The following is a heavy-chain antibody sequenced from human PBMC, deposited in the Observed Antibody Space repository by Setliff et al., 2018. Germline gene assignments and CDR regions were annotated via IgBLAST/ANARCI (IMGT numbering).Heavy chain of an antibody. CDR3: ARVGGYYYYYYGMDV. J-gene: IGHJ6*02. CDR2: IYYSGST. Sequence: SLTCTVSGGSISSSSYYWGWIRQPPGKGLEWIGSIYYSGSTYYNPSLKSRVTISVDTSKNQFSLKLSSVTAADTAVYYCARVGGYYYYYYGMDVWGQGTTVTVSS. CDR1: GGSISSSSYY. V-gene: IGHV4-39*07.